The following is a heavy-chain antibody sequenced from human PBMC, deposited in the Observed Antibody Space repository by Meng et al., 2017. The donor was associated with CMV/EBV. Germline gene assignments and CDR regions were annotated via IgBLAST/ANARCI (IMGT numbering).Heavy chain of an antibody. CDR1: GGSFSGYY. D-gene: IGHD3-10*01. V-gene: IGHV4-34*01. Sequence: SETLSLTCAVYGGSFSGYYWGWIRQPPGKGLEWIGSIYYSGSTYYNPSLKSRVTISVDTSKNQFSLKLSSVTAADTAVYYCARGLTMVRGVMPGHWGQGTLVTVSS. CDR2: IYYSGST. J-gene: IGHJ4*02. CDR3: ARGLTMVRGVMPGH.